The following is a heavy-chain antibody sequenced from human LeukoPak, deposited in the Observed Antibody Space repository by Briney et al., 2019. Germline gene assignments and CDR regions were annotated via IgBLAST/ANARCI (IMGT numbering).Heavy chain of an antibody. CDR3: AREGRYCSSTSCYNWFDP. Sequence: PSETLSLTCAVSGGSISSGGYSWRWIRQPPGKGLEWIGYIYHSGSTYYNPSLKSRVTISVDRSKNQFSLKLSSVTAADTAVYYCAREGRYCSSTSCYNWFDPWGQGTLVTVSS. D-gene: IGHD2-2*01. CDR2: IYHSGST. CDR1: GGSISSGGYS. J-gene: IGHJ5*02. V-gene: IGHV4-30-2*01.